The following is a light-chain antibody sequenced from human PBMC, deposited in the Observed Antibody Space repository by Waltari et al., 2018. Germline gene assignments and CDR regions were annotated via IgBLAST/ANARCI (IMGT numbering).Light chain of an antibody. CDR3: ATWDDGLGGVWV. CDR1: DSNIGDNV. V-gene: IGLV1-44*01. Sequence: SVLTQPPSASATPGHRVIISCSGSDSNIGDNVVNWYQQLPGTAPKLLIYRNDRRPSEFPDRFSASKAGTSSALASGGLASEDGADYYCATWDDGLGGVWVFGGGTKVTVL. CDR2: RND. J-gene: IGLJ3*02.